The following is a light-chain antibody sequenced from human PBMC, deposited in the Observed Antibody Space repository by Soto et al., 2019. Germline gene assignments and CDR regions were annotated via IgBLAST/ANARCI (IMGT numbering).Light chain of an antibody. CDR2: DAS. Sequence: EIVLTQSPATLSLSPGERATLSCRASQSVSSYLAWYQQNPGQAPRLLIYDASNRATGIPARCSGSGSGTAFTLTISSLEPEDFAVYYCQQRSNWLTFGGGTKVEIK. J-gene: IGKJ4*01. CDR1: QSVSSY. CDR3: QQRSNWLT. V-gene: IGKV3-11*01.